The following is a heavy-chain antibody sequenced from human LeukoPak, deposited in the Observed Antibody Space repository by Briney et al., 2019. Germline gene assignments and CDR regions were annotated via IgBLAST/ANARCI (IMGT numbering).Heavy chain of an antibody. CDR2: VRYHGSNE. Sequence: PGGSLRLSCVASGFVFSDYGMHWVRQAPGKGLEWVAFVRYHGSNEYYADSVKGRFTISRDNSKNTLYLQMNSLRAEDTAVYYCAKDPPSTARDAFDIWGQGTMVTVSS. CDR1: GFVFSDYG. V-gene: IGHV3-30*02. D-gene: IGHD2-21*02. CDR3: AKDPPSTARDAFDI. J-gene: IGHJ3*02.